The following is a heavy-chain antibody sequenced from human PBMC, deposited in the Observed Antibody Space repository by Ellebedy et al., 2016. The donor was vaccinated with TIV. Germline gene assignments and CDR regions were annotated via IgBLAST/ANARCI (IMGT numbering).Heavy chain of an antibody. D-gene: IGHD3-10*01. CDR2: ISGSGGST. J-gene: IGHJ4*02. CDR3: AKDRGSSRVRGVLAYY. CDR1: GFTFSSYA. Sequence: GESLKISCAASGFTFSSYAMSWVRQAPGKGLEWVSAISGSGGSTYYADSVKGRFTISRDNSKNTLYLQMNSLRAEDTAVYYCAKDRGSSRVRGVLAYYWGQGTLVTVSS. V-gene: IGHV3-23*01.